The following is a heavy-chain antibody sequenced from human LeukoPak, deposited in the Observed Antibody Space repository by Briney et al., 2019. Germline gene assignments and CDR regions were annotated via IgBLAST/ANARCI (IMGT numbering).Heavy chain of an antibody. CDR1: GGSISSYY. J-gene: IGHJ6*03. V-gene: IGHV4-4*07. CDR2: IYTSGST. CDR3: ARAQVTRRPGVVVPAAMYHYYYMDV. D-gene: IGHD2-2*01. Sequence: SETLSLTCTVSGGSISSYYWSWIRQPAGKGLEWIGRIYTSGSTNYNPSLKSRVTMSVDTSKNQFSLKLSSVTAADTAVYYCARAQVTRRPGVVVPAAMYHYYYMDVWGKGTTVTVSS.